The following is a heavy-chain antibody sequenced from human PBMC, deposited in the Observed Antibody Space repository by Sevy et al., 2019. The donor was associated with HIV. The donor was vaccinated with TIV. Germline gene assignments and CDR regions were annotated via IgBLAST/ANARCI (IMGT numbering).Heavy chain of an antibody. CDR3: TTAQWLVADFDY. D-gene: IGHD6-19*01. Sequence: GGSLRLSCAASGFTFSNAWMSWVRQAPGKGLEWVGRIKSKTDGGTTDYAAPVKGRFTISRDDSKNTLYLQMNSLKTEDTAMYYCTTAQWLVADFDYWGQGTLVTVSS. J-gene: IGHJ4*02. CDR2: IKSKTDGGTT. CDR1: GFTFSNAW. V-gene: IGHV3-15*01.